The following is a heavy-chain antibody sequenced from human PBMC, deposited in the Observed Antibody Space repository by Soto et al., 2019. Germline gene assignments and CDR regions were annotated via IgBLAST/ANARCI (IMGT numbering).Heavy chain of an antibody. CDR1: GGSISSYY. J-gene: IGHJ5*02. D-gene: IGHD5-12*01. CDR2: IYYSGST. V-gene: IGHV4-59*01. CDR3: ARDKGYSGYDGVGNNWSGP. Sequence: SETLSLTCTVSGGSISSYYWSWIRQPPGKGLECIGYIYYSGSTNYNPSLKSRVTISVDTSKNQFSLKLSSVTAADTAVYYCARDKGYSGYDGVGNNWSGPWGQGTLVTGSS.